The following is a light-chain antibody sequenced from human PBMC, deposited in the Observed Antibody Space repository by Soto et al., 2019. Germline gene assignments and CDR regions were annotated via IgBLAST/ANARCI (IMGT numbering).Light chain of an antibody. V-gene: IGKV1-5*03. CDR2: KAS. CDR1: QSISSW. J-gene: IGKJ2*01. CDR3: QQYNSYSYT. Sequence: DIQMTQSPSTLSASVGDRVTITCRASQSISSWLAWYQQKPGKAPKLLIYKASSLESGVPSRFSGSGSGTEFTLTISSLQPDDFATYYCQQYNSYSYTFGQATNVDIK.